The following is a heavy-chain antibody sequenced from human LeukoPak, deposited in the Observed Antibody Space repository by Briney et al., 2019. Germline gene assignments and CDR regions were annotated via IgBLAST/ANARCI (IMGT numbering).Heavy chain of an antibody. CDR3: ARDLGGIAVANTWDY. Sequence: GGSLRLSCAASGFTFSSYAMHWVRQAPGKGLEWVAVISYDGSNKYYADSVKGRFTISRDNSKNTLYLQMNSLRAEDTAVYYCARDLGGIAVANTWDYWGQGTLVTVSS. V-gene: IGHV3-30-3*01. J-gene: IGHJ4*02. CDR2: ISYDGSNK. CDR1: GFTFSSYA. D-gene: IGHD6-19*01.